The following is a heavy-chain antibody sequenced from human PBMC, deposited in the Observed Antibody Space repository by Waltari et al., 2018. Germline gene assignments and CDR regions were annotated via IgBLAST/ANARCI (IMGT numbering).Heavy chain of an antibody. CDR3: AKDAHLEN. Sequence: QVQLVESGGGVVQPGGSLRLSCAASGFTFSSYGMHWVRQAPGKGLDGVAFIRYDGSNKYYADSVKGRFTISRDNSKNTLYLQMNSLRAEDTAVYYCAKDAHLENWGQGTLVTVSS. CDR1: GFTFSSYG. J-gene: IGHJ4*02. V-gene: IGHV3-30*02. CDR2: IRYDGSNK.